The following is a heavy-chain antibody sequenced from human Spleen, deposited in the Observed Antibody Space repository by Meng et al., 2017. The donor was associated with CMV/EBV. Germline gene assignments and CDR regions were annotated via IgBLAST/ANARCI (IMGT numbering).Heavy chain of an antibody. J-gene: IGHJ4*02. Sequence: LSLPCAGSGGSISSDDWWSWVRQPPGKGLEWIGEIYHSGSTKYNPSLKSRVTMSIDKSKNQFSLNLSSVTAADTAVYFCARDRAVALWGQGTLVTVSS. V-gene: IGHV4-4*01. D-gene: IGHD2-15*01. CDR2: IYHSGST. CDR3: ARDRAVAL. CDR1: GGSISSDDW.